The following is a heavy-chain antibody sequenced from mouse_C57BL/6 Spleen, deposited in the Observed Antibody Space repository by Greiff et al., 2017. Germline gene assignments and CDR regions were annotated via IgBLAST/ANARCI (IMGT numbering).Heavy chain of an antibody. J-gene: IGHJ2*01. CDR1: GFTFRDYY. D-gene: IGHD3-1*01. Sequence: EVQRVEPEGGLVQPGRSLKLSCTASGFTFRDYYMAWVRQVPEKGLEWVANFNYDGSSTYSMDSLKSSFIISRDNATNILYLQMSSLKSEDTATYYYARDREYYCDYWGQGTTLTGAS. CDR2: FNYDGSST. CDR3: ARDREYYCDY. V-gene: IGHV5-16*01.